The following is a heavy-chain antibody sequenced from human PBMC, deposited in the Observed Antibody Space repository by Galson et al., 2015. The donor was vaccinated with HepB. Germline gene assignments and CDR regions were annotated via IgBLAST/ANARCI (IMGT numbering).Heavy chain of an antibody. Sequence: SLRLSCAASGFTLGSYAMHWVRQAPGKGLEWVAAISYDGTTKDYADSVKGRFTISRDNSKNTLYLQVNSLRAEDTAVYYSARDVRDSSDAHWFFDLWGRGTLVTVAS. CDR3: ARDVRDSSDAHWFFDL. J-gene: IGHJ2*01. D-gene: IGHD3-22*01. CDR2: ISYDGTTK. CDR1: GFTLGSYA. V-gene: IGHV3-30*04.